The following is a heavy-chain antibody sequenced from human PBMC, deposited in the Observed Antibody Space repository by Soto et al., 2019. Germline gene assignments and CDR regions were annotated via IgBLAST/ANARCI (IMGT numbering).Heavy chain of an antibody. J-gene: IGHJ5*02. Sequence: PGGSLRLSCAASGFTFSDYYMSWIRQAPGKGPEWVSYISVSGSSIFYADSVKGRFTISRDNAKNSLYLQMSRLRAEDTAVYYCARDLRVIAPDYDFWSGYSNWFDPWGQGTLVTVSS. D-gene: IGHD3-3*01. CDR2: ISVSGSSI. CDR3: ARDLRVIAPDYDFWSGYSNWFDP. CDR1: GFTFSDYY. V-gene: IGHV3-11*01.